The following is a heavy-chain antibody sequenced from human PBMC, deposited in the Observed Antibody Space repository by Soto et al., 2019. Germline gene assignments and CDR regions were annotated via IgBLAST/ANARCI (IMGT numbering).Heavy chain of an antibody. CDR1: GFPFSSYW. J-gene: IGHJ4*02. D-gene: IGHD2-2*01. Sequence: SLRLSCAASGFPFSSYWMSWVRQAPGKGLEWVANIKEDGSEKYYMDSVKGRFTISRDNAKNSLSLQMNSLRVEDSAIYYCAREEPVVPAAIPFHYWGQGTQVTVSS. CDR3: AREEPVVPAAIPFHY. V-gene: IGHV3-7*01. CDR2: IKEDGSEK.